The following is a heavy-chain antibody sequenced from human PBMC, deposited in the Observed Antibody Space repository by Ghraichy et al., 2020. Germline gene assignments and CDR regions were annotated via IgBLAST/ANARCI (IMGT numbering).Heavy chain of an antibody. CDR1: GFTFRSYL. J-gene: IGHJ4*02. D-gene: IGHD1-1*01. Sequence: GSLRLSCAASGFTFRSYLMSWVRQAPGKGLEWVANIKQDGSEKYYVDSVKGRFTISKDDAKNSLYLQMNSLRADDTAVYYCARDTWTASDYWGQGTLVTISS. CDR3: ARDTWTASDY. CDR2: IKQDGSEK. V-gene: IGHV3-7*01.